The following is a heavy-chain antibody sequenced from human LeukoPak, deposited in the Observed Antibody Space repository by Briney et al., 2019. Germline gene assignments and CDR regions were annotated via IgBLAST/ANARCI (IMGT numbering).Heavy chain of an antibody. J-gene: IGHJ4*02. V-gene: IGHV1-2*02. D-gene: IGHD3-10*01. CDR1: GYTFTGYY. Sequence: ASVKVSCKASGYTFTGYYMHWVRQAPRQGLEWRGWINPNSGGTKYAQKFQGRVTMTRDTSISTAYMEVSRMRSDDTAVYYCAGVSSVRGVSGDYWGQGTLVTVSS. CDR2: INPNSGGT. CDR3: AGVSSVRGVSGDY.